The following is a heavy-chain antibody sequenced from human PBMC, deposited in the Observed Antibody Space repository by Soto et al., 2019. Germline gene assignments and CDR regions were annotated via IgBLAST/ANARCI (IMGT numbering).Heavy chain of an antibody. V-gene: IGHV4-4*07. CDR3: ARAGGYSDRALGHEWWYFDL. J-gene: IGHJ2*01. D-gene: IGHD5-18*01. CDR2: IYNTGST. CDR1: GGSISRYY. Sequence: SETLSLTCSVSGGSISRYYWSWIRQPAGKGLEWIGRIYNTGSTNYNPSLKSRVTMSVDTSKNQFSLRLKSVAAADTAVYYCARAGGYSDRALGHEWWYFDLWGRGSLVTVSS.